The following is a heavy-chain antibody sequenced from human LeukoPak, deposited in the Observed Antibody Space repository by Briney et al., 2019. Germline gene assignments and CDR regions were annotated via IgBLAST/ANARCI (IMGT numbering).Heavy chain of an antibody. CDR3: ARGSKEFRRYDYVWGSYRSPDYFDY. D-gene: IGHD3-16*02. CDR2: IYYSGSA. V-gene: IGHV4-59*01. Sequence: SETLSLTCTVSGGSISSYYWSWIRQPPGKGLEWIGYIYYSGSANYNPSLKSRVTISVDTSKNQFSLKLSSVTAADTAVYYCARGSKEFRRYDYVWGSYRSPDYFDYWGQGTLVTVSS. J-gene: IGHJ4*02. CDR1: GGSISSYY.